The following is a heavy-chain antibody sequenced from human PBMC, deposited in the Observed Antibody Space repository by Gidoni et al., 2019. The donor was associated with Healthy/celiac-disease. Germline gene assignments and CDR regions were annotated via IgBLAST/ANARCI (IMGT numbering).Heavy chain of an antibody. J-gene: IGHJ4*02. CDR3: ASSNTYYYDSSGYYC. CDR2: FIPILGIA. Sequence: HVQLVQSGAEGKKPRSSVRVSCKAYVGPFSSDPISWVRQAPGQGLECMGRFIPILGIANYAQKFQGRVTITADKSTSTAYMELSSLRSEDTAVYYCASSNTYYYDSSGYYCWGQGTLVTVSS. CDR1: VGPFSSDP. V-gene: IGHV1-69*02. D-gene: IGHD3-22*01.